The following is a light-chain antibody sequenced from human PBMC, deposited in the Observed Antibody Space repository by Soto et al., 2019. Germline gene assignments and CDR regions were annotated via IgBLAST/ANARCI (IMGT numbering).Light chain of an antibody. J-gene: IGKJ2*01. CDR3: QQYNYWYT. Sequence: EIVMTQSPATLSVSPGERATLSCRGSQSVSSNLAWYQQKPGQAPRLLIYAASKRATGIPARFSGSGSGTEFTLTISSLQSGDFAVYYCQQYNYWYTFGQGTKLEIK. CDR2: AAS. V-gene: IGKV3-15*01. CDR1: QSVSSN.